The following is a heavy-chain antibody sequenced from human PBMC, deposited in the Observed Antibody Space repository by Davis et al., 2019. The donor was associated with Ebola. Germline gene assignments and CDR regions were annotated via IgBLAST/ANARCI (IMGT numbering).Heavy chain of an antibody. V-gene: IGHV3-21*01. CDR1: GFTFSAYS. CDR3: ARDGARVGPTIRPGKDHYYYGMDV. Sequence: PGGSLRLSCAVSGFTFSAYSMNWVRRAPGKGLEWVSSISSSSSSIYYADSVRGRFTISRDNTKNSLYLQMNSLRAEDTAVYYCARDGARVGPTIRPGKDHYYYGMDVWGQGTTVTVSS. J-gene: IGHJ6*02. CDR2: ISSSSSSI. D-gene: IGHD1-26*01.